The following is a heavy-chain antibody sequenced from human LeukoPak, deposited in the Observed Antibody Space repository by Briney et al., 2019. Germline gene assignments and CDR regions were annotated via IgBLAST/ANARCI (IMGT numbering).Heavy chain of an antibody. CDR2: ISYDGSTK. CDR3: AKENYDILTGPYSYGMDV. D-gene: IGHD3-9*01. CDR1: GFTFSSYG. J-gene: IGHJ6*02. V-gene: IGHV3-30*18. Sequence: GRSLRLSCAASGFTFSSYGMHWVRQAPGKGLEWVAVISYDGSTKYYADSVKGRFTISRDNSKKTLYLQMNSLRAEDTAVYYCAKENYDILTGPYSYGMDVWGQGTTVTVSS.